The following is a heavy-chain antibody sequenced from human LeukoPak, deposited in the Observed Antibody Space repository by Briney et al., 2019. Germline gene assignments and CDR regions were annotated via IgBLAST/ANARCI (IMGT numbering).Heavy chain of an antibody. D-gene: IGHD6-13*01. V-gene: IGHV3-23*01. J-gene: IGHJ4*02. Sequence: GGSLRLSCVASGFTFTNYAMSWVRQAPGKGLEWVSTISDGGGSTYYADSAKGRFTISRDNSNNTLYLQMNSLRAEDTAVYYCAKDMLAGTTPRTDFWGQGTLVTVSS. CDR3: AKDMLAGTTPRTDF. CDR1: GFTFTNYA. CDR2: ISDGGGST.